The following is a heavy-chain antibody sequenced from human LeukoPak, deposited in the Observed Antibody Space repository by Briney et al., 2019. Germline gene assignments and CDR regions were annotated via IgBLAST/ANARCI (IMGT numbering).Heavy chain of an antibody. CDR2: IYYSGST. CDR1: GGSISSSNYY. CDR3: ARHSSTSCYFLP. J-gene: IGHJ5*02. D-gene: IGHD2-2*01. Sequence: SETLSLTCTVSGGSISSSNYYWGWIRQPPGKGLEWIGSIYYSGSTYYNPSLKSRVTISADTSKNQFSLKLSSVTAADTAVYYCARHSSTSCYFLPWGQGTLVTVSS. V-gene: IGHV4-39*01.